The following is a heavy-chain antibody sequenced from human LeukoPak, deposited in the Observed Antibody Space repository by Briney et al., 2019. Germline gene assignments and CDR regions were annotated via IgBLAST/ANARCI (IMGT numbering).Heavy chain of an antibody. CDR2: IIPIFGTA. J-gene: IGHJ6*03. V-gene: IGHV1-69*06. CDR1: GYTFTSYA. CDR3: ARARRLTFEYSSSAGVAWYYYYMDV. D-gene: IGHD6-6*01. Sequence: SVKVSCKASGYTFTSYAISWVRQAPGQGLEWMGGIIPIFGTANYAQKFQGRVTITADKSTSTAYMELSSLRSEDTAVYYCARARRLTFEYSSSAGVAWYYYYMDVWGKGTTVTVSS.